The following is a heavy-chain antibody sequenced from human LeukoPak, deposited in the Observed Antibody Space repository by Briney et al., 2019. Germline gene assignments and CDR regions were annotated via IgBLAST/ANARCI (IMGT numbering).Heavy chain of an antibody. CDR2: IYSSGAT. J-gene: IGHJ5*02. CDR3: AAPPWGYQFAP. V-gene: IGHV3-66*01. CDR1: GFTVTTNY. Sequence: GGSLRLSCAASGFTVTTNYVSWVRQASGKGLEWVSVIYSSGATYHAESVKDRFTISRDEYNNTVYLQMNSLRVEDTAVYFCAAPPWGYQFAPWGQGTLVTVSP. D-gene: IGHD3-16*01.